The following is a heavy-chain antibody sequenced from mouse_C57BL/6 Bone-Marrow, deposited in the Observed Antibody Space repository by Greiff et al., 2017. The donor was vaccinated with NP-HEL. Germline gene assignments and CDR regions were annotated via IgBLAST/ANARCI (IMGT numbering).Heavy chain of an antibody. J-gene: IGHJ3*01. V-gene: IGHV1-81*01. CDR3: ARGGNFRGRGFAY. CDR2: IYPRSGNT. Sequence: VKVVESGAELARPGASVKLSCKASGYTFTSYGISWVKQRTGQGLEWIGEIYPRSGNTYYNEKFKGKATLTADKSSSTAYMALRSRTSEDSAVYFCARGGNFRGRGFAYWGQGTLVNVSA. CDR1: GYTFTSYG.